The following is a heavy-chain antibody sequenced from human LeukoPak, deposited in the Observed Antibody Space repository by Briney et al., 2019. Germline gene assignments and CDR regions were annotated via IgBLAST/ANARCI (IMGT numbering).Heavy chain of an antibody. J-gene: IGHJ3*02. Sequence: ASVKVSRKASGYTFTSYAMHWVRQAPGQRLEWMGWINAGNGNTKYSQKFQGRVTITRDTSASTAYMELSSLRSEDTAVYYCARRINSYAFDIWGQGTMVTVSS. D-gene: IGHD4-23*01. CDR3: ARRINSYAFDI. CDR1: GYTFTSYA. V-gene: IGHV1-3*01. CDR2: INAGNGNT.